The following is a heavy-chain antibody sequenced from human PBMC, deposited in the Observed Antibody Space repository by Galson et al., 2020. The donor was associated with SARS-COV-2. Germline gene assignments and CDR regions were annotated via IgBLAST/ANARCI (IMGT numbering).Heavy chain of an antibody. CDR3: AKNPLGRLLLLSWFDP. CDR2: ISWNSGSI. Sequence: SLKISCAASGFTFDDYAMHWVRQAPGKGLEWVSGISWNSGSIGYADSVKGRFTISRDNAKNSLYLQMNSLRAEDTALYYCAKNPLGRLLLLSWFDPWGQGTLVTVSS. V-gene: IGHV3-9*01. D-gene: IGHD2-15*01. J-gene: IGHJ5*02. CDR1: GFTFDDYA.